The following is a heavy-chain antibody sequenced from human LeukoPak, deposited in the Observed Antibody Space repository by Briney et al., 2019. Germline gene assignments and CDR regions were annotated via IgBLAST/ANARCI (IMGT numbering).Heavy chain of an antibody. Sequence: GGSLRLSCAASGFTFSSYGMSWVRQAPGKGLEWVSAISGSGGSTYYADSVKGRFTISRDNSKNTLYLQMNSLRAEDTAVYYCAKCPTWSGWVPYFDYWGQGTLVTVSS. CDR2: ISGSGGST. CDR3: AKCPTWSGWVPYFDY. J-gene: IGHJ4*02. D-gene: IGHD6-19*01. V-gene: IGHV3-23*01. CDR1: GFTFSSYG.